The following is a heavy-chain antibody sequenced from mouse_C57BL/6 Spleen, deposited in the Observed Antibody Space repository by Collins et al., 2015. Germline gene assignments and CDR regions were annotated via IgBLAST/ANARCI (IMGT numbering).Heavy chain of an antibody. Sequence: QVQLQQPGAELVRPGSSVKLSCKASGYTFTSYWMHWVKQRPIQGLEWIGNIDPSDSETHYNQKFKDKATLTVDKSSSTAYMQLSSLTSEDSAVYYCARSRSSYDAMDYWGQGTSVTVSS. V-gene: IGHV1-52*01. D-gene: IGHD1-1*01. CDR2: IDPSDSET. CDR1: GYTFTSYW. CDR3: ARSRSSYDAMDY. J-gene: IGHJ4*01.